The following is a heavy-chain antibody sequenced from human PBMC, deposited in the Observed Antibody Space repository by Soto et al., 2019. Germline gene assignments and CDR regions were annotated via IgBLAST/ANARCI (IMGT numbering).Heavy chain of an antibody. CDR1: GGTFSSYA. D-gene: IGHD1-26*01. V-gene: IGHV1-69*12. CDR3: ASKPWELRGYYFDY. CDR2: IIPIFGTA. J-gene: IGHJ4*02. Sequence: QVQLVQSGAEVKKPGSSVKVSCKASGGTFSSYAISWVRQAPGQGLEGMGGIIPIFGTANYAQKFQGRVTITADESTSTDYMELSSLRSEDTAVYYCASKPWELRGYYFDYWGQGTLVTVSS.